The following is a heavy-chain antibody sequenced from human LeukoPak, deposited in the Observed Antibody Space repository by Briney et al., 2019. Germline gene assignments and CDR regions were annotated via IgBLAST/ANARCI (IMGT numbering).Heavy chain of an antibody. CDR1: GGTFSSYA. D-gene: IGHD3-3*01. J-gene: IGHJ4*02. Sequence: SVKVSCEASGGTFSSYAISWVRPAPGQGLEWMGGIIPIFGTANYAQKFQGRVTITADESTSTAYMELSSLRSEDTAVYYCARDRYDFWSGYVDYWGQGTLVTVSS. CDR2: IIPIFGTA. CDR3: ARDRYDFWSGYVDY. V-gene: IGHV1-69*01.